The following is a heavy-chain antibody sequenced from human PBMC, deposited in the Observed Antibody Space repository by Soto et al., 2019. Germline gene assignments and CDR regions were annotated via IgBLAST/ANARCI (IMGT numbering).Heavy chain of an antibody. CDR3: AKDLNSSNWPATGAFDI. CDR1: GFTFSSYA. CDR2: ISGGGDSR. V-gene: IGHV3-23*01. J-gene: IGHJ3*02. D-gene: IGHD1-1*01. Sequence: EVQLLESGGRLVQPGGSLRLSCAASGFTFSSYAMTWVRQAPGKGLEWVSAISGGGDSRYNADSVKGRFTISRDNSKNTLYLQMNSLRAEDTSVYYCAKDLNSSNWPATGAFDIWGPGTMVTVSS.